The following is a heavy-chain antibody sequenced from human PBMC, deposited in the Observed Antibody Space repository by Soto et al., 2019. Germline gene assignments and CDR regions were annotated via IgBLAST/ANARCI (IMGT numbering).Heavy chain of an antibody. Sequence: TLSLTCAVYGGSFSGHSWTWIRQSPGKGLEWIGDINHSGRVNYSPSLKSRVTISLDTSKNQFSLTLSAVTAADTAMYYCSTRAYDTNGYYRFDPWGQGTLVTVS. CDR2: INHSGRV. CDR3: STRAYDTNGYYRFDP. V-gene: IGHV4-34*01. J-gene: IGHJ5*01. CDR1: GGSFSGHS. D-gene: IGHD3-22*01.